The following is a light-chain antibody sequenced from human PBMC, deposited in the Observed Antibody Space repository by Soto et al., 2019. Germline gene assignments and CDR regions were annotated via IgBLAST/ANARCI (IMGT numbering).Light chain of an antibody. Sequence: DIVMTQSPDSLAVSLGERATMNCKCIRSVLYKSNNKNHLAWYQQKPGQPPQLIIYWASTRESGVPERFSGSGSGTDFTLTISSLEAEDVAFYWCQQYFDVPFTFGGGTKVDIK. CDR1: RSVLYKSNNKNH. CDR2: WAS. CDR3: QQYFDVPFT. V-gene: IGKV4-1*01. J-gene: IGKJ4*01.